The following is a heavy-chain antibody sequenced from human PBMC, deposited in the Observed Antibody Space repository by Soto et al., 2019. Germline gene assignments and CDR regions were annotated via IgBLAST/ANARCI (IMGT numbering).Heavy chain of an antibody. J-gene: IGHJ3*02. Sequence: GSLRLSCAASGFTFSSYAMSWVRQAPGKGLEWVSAISGSGGSTYYADSVKGRFTISRDNSKNTLYLQMNSLRAEDTAVYYCAKVLSYYDFWSGLGAFDIWGQGTMVTVSS. CDR2: ISGSGGST. CDR1: GFTFSSYA. V-gene: IGHV3-23*01. D-gene: IGHD3-3*01. CDR3: AKVLSYYDFWSGLGAFDI.